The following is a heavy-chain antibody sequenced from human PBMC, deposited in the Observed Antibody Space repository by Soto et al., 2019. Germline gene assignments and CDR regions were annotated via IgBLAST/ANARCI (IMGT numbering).Heavy chain of an antibody. CDR3: ARNDYGGNSVDS. J-gene: IGHJ5*01. CDR2: IYPGDSDT. D-gene: IGHD4-17*01. Sequence: RGESLKLSCQGYGYSFTSHWLGWVRQMPGKGLEWMGIIYPGDSDTRYSPSFQGHVTISADKSINTDYLQWSSLKASDTAIYDCARNDYGGNSVDSWGQGTLVTVSS. V-gene: IGHV5-51*01. CDR1: GYSFTSHW.